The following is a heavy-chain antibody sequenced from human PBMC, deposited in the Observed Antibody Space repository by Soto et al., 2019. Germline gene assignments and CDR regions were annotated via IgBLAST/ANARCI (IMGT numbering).Heavy chain of an antibody. V-gene: IGHV4-59*01. J-gene: IGHJ6*02. CDR2: IYYSGST. Sequence: SETLSLTCTVSGGSISSYYWSWIRQPPGKGLEWIGYIYYSGSTNYNPSLKSRVTISVDTSKNQFSLKLSSVTAADTAVYYCARIMPCSGGSCYFYYYGMDVWGQGTTVTVSS. CDR3: ARIMPCSGGSCYFYYYGMDV. D-gene: IGHD2-15*01. CDR1: GGSISSYY.